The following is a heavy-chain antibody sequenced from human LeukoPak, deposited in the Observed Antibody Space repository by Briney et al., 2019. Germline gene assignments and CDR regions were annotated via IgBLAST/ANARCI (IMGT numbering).Heavy chain of an antibody. CDR1: GGSISSSSYY. J-gene: IGHJ4*02. V-gene: IGHV4-39*07. CDR2: IYYSGST. D-gene: IGHD5-24*01. CDR3: ARVERDGYNPRSGDY. Sequence: SETLSLTCTVSGGSISSSSYYWGWIRQPPGKGLEWIGSIYYSGSTYYNPSLKSRVTISVDTSKNQFSLKLSSVTAADTAVYYCARVERDGYNPRSGDYWGQGTLVTVSS.